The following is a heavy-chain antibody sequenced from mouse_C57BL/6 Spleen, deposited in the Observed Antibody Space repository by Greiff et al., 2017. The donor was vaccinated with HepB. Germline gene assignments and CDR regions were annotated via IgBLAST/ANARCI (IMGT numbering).Heavy chain of an antibody. V-gene: IGHV5-6*01. Sequence: EVHLVESGGDLVKPGGSLKLSCAASGFTFSSYGMSWVRQTPDKRLEWVATISSGGSYTYYPDSVKGRFTISRDNAKNTLYLQMSSLKSGDTAMYYCARDYFDYWGQGTTLTVSS. CDR2: ISSGGSYT. CDR1: GFTFSSYG. J-gene: IGHJ2*01. CDR3: ARDYFDY.